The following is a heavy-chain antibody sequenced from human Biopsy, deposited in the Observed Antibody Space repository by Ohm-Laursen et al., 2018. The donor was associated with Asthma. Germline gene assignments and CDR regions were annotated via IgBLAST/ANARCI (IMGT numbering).Heavy chain of an antibody. J-gene: IGHJ3*02. CDR2: LNAGNGNT. D-gene: IGHD3-9*01. Sequence: GSSVKVSCKASGYTFISYAIHWVRQAPGQRLEWMGWLNAGNGNTKYSQKFQGRVTITRDTSASTAYMELSSLRSEDTAVYYCARTYYDFLTGQVNDAFDIWGQGTMVTVSS. CDR1: GYTFISYA. CDR3: ARTYYDFLTGQVNDAFDI. V-gene: IGHV1-3*01.